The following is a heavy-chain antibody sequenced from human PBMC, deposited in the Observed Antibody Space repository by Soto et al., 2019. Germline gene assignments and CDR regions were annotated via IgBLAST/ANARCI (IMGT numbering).Heavy chain of an antibody. Sequence: ASVKVSCKASGYTFTSYGISWVRQAPGQGLEWMGWISAYNGNTNYAQKLQGRVTMTRDTSISTAYMELSRLRSDDTAVYYCARDRFLSTGTDAFDIWGQGTMVTVSS. CDR3: ARDRFLSTGTDAFDI. J-gene: IGHJ3*02. D-gene: IGHD1-1*01. V-gene: IGHV1-18*01. CDR2: ISAYNGNT. CDR1: GYTFTSYG.